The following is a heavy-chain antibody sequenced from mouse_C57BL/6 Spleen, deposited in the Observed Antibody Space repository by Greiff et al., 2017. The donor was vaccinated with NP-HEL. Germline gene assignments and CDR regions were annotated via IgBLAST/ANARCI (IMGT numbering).Heavy chain of an antibody. CDR2: IYPGDGDT. CDR3: ARGVDYYALDY. CDR1: GYAFSSSW. V-gene: IGHV1-82*01. Sequence: VQLQQSGPELVKPGASVKISCKASGYAFSSSWMNWVKQRPGKGLEWIGRIYPGDGDTNYNGTFKGKATLTADKSTSTAYMQLSSLTSEDSAVYFCARGVDYYALDYWGQGTSVTVSS. J-gene: IGHJ4*01.